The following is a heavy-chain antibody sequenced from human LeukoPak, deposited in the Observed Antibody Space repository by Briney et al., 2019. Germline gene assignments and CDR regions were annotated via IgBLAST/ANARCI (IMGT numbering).Heavy chain of an antibody. V-gene: IGHV4-59*01. CDR1: GFTFDNYW. CDR3: ARAGVCSGGICYDPNWFDP. D-gene: IGHD2-15*01. Sequence: PGGSLRLSYAASGFTFDNYWMHWVRQPPGKGLEWIGYIYYSGSTNYNPSLKSRVTISVDTSKNQFSLKLSSVTAADTAVYYCARAGVCSGGICYDPNWFDPWGQGTLVTVSS. J-gene: IGHJ5*02. CDR2: IYYSGST.